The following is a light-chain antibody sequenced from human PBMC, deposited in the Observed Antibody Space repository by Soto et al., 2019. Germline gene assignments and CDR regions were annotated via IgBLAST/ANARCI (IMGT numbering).Light chain of an antibody. Sequence: EIVMTQSPATLSVSPGERATLSCRASQSAYNNLAWYQQKPGQAPRLLIYGASTRPTGIPARFSGSGSGTEFTLTISSLQSEDFAVYFCQQYNNWPPVTFGPGTKVDI. V-gene: IGKV3-15*01. CDR3: QQYNNWPPVT. J-gene: IGKJ3*01. CDR2: GAS. CDR1: QSAYNN.